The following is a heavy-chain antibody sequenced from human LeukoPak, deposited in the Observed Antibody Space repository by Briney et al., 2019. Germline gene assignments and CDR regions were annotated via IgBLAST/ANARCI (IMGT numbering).Heavy chain of an antibody. D-gene: IGHD3-10*01. Sequence: SGGSLRLSCAASGFTFSSYEMNWVPQAPGKGLEGVSYISSSGSTIYYADSVKGRFTISRDNAKTALYLQMNSLRAEDTAVYYCARELWFGESYWGQGNLVTVSS. V-gene: IGHV3-48*03. CDR2: ISSSGSTI. CDR1: GFTFSSYE. CDR3: ARELWFGESY. J-gene: IGHJ4*02.